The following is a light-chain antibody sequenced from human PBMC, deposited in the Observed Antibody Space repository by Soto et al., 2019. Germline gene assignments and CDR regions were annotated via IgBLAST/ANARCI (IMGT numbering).Light chain of an antibody. Sequence: EIVLAQSPATLSVSPGERVTLSCRATQTIGNKLACYLQRPGQAPRLLMYGASTRATDIPARFSGSGSGTEFTLTITGLQSEDFAVYYCQQYNGWPWTFGLGTKVDI. CDR3: QQYNGWPWT. CDR2: GAS. V-gene: IGKV3-15*01. CDR1: QTIGNK. J-gene: IGKJ1*01.